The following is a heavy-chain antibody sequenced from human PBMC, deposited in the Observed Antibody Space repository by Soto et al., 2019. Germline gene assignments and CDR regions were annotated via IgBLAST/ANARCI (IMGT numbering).Heavy chain of an antibody. V-gene: IGHV3-30-3*01. CDR3: ARGGSWSLSHGMDV. J-gene: IGHJ6*02. CDR1: GSTFSGYA. Sequence: GGSLRLSCAASGSTFSGYAMHWVRQAPGKGLEWVAVISYDGDNKYYADSVKGRFTISRDNSKNTLYLQMNSLRAEDTAVYYCARGGSWSLSHGMDVWGQGTTVTVSS. CDR2: ISYDGDNK. D-gene: IGHD6-13*01.